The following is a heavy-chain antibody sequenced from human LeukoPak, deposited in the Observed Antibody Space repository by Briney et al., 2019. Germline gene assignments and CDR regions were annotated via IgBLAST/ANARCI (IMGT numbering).Heavy chain of an antibody. CDR1: GYTFTSYD. J-gene: IGHJ3*02. D-gene: IGHD3-10*01. CDR2: MNPNSGNT. CDR3: ARAPGVTMVRGVIITRPDFDI. Sequence: ASVKVSCKASGYTFTSYDINWVRQATGQGLEWMGWMNPNSGNTGYAQKFQGRVTITRNTSISTAYMELSSLRSEDTAVYYCARAPGVTMVRGVIITRPDFDIWGQGTMVTVSS. V-gene: IGHV1-8*03.